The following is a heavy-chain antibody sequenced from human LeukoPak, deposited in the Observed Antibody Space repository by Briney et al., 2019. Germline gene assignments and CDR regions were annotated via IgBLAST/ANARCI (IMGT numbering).Heavy chain of an antibody. CDR3: ARVSGSSPTYYYGMDV. CDR2: IYYSGSS. Sequence: SETLSLTCTVSGGSISSYYWSWIRQPPGKGLEWIGYIYYSGSSNYNPSLKSRVTMSVDTSKNQFSLKLSSVTAAGTAVYYCARVSGSSPTYYYGMDVWGQGTTVTVSS. J-gene: IGHJ6*02. V-gene: IGHV4-59*01. D-gene: IGHD1-26*01. CDR1: GGSISSYY.